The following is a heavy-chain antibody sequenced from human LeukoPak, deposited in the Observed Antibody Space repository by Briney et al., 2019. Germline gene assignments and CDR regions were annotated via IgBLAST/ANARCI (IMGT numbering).Heavy chain of an antibody. CDR1: GGSFSGYY. J-gene: IGHJ3*02. V-gene: IGHV4-34*01. D-gene: IGHD5-12*01. Sequence: TSETLSLTCAVYGGSFSGYYWSWIRQPPGKGLEWIGSTYYSGSTYYNPSLKSRVTISVDTSKNQFSLKLSSVTAADTAVYYCARAPDIVEDDAFDIWGQGTMVTVSS. CDR2: TYYSGST. CDR3: ARAPDIVEDDAFDI.